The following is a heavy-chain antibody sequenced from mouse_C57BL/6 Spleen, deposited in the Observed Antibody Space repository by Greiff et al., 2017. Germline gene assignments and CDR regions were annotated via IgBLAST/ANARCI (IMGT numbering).Heavy chain of an antibody. CDR1: GYTFTSYW. D-gene: IGHD1-1*01. J-gene: IGHJ1*03. CDR3: ARGSSPWYCDV. V-gene: IGHV1-74*01. Sequence: QVQLQQPGAELVKPGASVKVSCTASGYTFTSYWMHWVKQRPGQGLEWIGRIHPSGSDTNYNQKFKGKATLTVDTSSSTAYLQLSSRSAEDAAVYYCARGSSPWYCDVWGTGTTVTVSS. CDR2: IHPSGSDT.